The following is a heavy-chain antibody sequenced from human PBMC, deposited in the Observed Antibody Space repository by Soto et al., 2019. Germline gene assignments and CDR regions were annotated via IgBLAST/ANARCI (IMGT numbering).Heavy chain of an antibody. J-gene: IGHJ5*02. D-gene: IGHD3-22*01. CDR1: GYTFTAYY. CDR3: ARGDFDSSANYYAGWFDP. CDR2: INPNSGGT. V-gene: IGHV1-2*02. Sequence: ASVKVSCKASGYTFTAYYMHWLRQAPGQGLEWMGWINPNSGGTKHAQKFQGRVTMTNDTSISTAYMELSRLGSDDTAVYYCARGDFDSSANYYAGWFDPWGQGTLVTAPQ.